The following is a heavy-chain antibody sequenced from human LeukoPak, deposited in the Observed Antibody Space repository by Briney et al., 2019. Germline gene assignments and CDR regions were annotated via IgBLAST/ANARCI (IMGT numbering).Heavy chain of an antibody. V-gene: IGHV4-34*01. CDR3: ARAATTRGIHDY. Sequence: PSETLSLTCAVYGGSFSGYYWSWIRQPPGKGLEWIGEINHSGSTNYNPSLKSRVTISVDTSKNQFSPKLSSVTAADTAVCYCARAATTRGIHDYWGQGTLVTVSS. CDR2: INHSGST. CDR1: GGSFSGYY. J-gene: IGHJ4*02. D-gene: IGHD5-12*01.